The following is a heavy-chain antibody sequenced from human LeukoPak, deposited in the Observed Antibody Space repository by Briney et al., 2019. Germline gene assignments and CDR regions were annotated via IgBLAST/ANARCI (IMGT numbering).Heavy chain of an antibody. J-gene: IGHJ6*02. V-gene: IGHV1-46*01. D-gene: IGHD3-16*02. Sequence: ASVKVSCKASGYTFTSYYMHWVRQAPGQGLEWMGIINPSGGSTSYAQKFQGRVTMTRDTSTSTVYMELSSLRSEDTAVYYCARDFLLRGREELSSYYGMDVWGQGTTVTVSS. CDR2: INPSGGST. CDR1: GYTFTSYY. CDR3: ARDFLLRGREELSSYYGMDV.